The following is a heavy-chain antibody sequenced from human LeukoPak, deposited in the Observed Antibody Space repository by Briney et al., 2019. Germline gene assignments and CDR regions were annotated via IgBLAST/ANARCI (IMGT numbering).Heavy chain of an antibody. CDR1: GFTFSSYW. V-gene: IGHV3-7*03. CDR2: IKQDGSEK. Sequence: PGGSLRLSCAASGFTFSSYWMSWVRQAPGKGLEWVANIKQDGSEKYYVDSVKGRFTISRDNAKNSLYLQMNSLRAEDTAVYYCASSYSGSYFDYWGQGTLVTVSS. CDR3: ASSYSGSYFDY. D-gene: IGHD1-26*01. J-gene: IGHJ4*02.